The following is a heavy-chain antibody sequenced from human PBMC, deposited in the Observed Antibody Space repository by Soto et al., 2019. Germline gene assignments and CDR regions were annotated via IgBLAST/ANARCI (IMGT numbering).Heavy chain of an antibody. CDR3: ARDQVSPVRRIAAAGTPHAFDI. V-gene: IGHV1-2*04. J-gene: IGHJ3*02. D-gene: IGHD6-13*01. CDR1: GYTFTSYY. Sequence: ASAQASSKASGYTFTSYYMHCLRQPPAQERQWMRWINPNSGGTNYAQKFQGWVTMTRDTSTSTVYMELSSLRSEDTAVYYCARDQVSPVRRIAAAGTPHAFDIWGQGTMVTVSS. CDR2: INPNSGGT.